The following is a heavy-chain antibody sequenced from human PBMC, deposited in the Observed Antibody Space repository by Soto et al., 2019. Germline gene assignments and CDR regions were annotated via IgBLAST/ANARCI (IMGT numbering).Heavy chain of an antibody. Sequence: SETLSLTCAVYGGSFSGYYWSWIRQPPGKGLEWIGEINHSGSTNYNPSLKSRVTISVDTSKNQFSLKLSSVTAADTAVYYCAREHQYCSSTSCYHYYYYYMDVWGKGTTVTVSS. CDR1: GGSFSGYY. CDR3: AREHQYCSSTSCYHYYYYYMDV. J-gene: IGHJ6*03. D-gene: IGHD2-2*01. CDR2: INHSGST. V-gene: IGHV4-34*01.